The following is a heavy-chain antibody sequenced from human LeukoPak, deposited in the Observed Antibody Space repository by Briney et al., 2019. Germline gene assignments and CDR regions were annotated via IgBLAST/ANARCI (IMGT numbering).Heavy chain of an antibody. CDR2: ISENSDTT. CDR1: GFTFSSYA. V-gene: IGHV3-23*01. CDR3: ARSRVATVTHYYYYYMDV. Sequence: GGSLRLSCAASGFTFSSYAMSWVRQAPGKGLEWVSVISENSDTTQYADSVKGRFTISRDNSKNTLYLQMNSLRAEDTAVYYCARSRVATVTHYYYYYMDVWGKGTTVTVSS. J-gene: IGHJ6*03. D-gene: IGHD4-17*01.